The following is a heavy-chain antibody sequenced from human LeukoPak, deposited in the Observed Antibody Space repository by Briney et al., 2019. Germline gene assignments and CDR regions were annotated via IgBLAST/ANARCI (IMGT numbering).Heavy chain of an antibody. CDR2: INTNTGNP. J-gene: IGHJ3*01. CDR3: VSMGAAFDF. Sequence: GASVKVSCKASGGTFSSYAISWVRQAPGQGLEFMGWINTNTGNPTYAQGFTGRFVFSLDTSVSTAYLQISSLQAEDTAVYYCVSMGAAFDFWGQGTMVTVSS. CDR1: GGTFSSYA. V-gene: IGHV7-4-1*02. D-gene: IGHD3-16*01.